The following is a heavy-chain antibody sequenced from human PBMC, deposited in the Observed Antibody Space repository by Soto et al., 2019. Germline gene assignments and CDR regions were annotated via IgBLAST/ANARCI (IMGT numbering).Heavy chain of an antibody. D-gene: IGHD3-3*01. Sequence: WETLSLTCTVSGGSISSYYWSWIRQPPGKGLEWIGYIYYSGSTNYNPSLKSRVTISVDTSKNQFSLKLSSVTAADTAVYYCARLQEDDFWSGYYTGIGGYYFDYWGQGTLVTVSS. CDR3: ARLQEDDFWSGYYTGIGGYYFDY. J-gene: IGHJ4*02. CDR1: GGSISSYY. V-gene: IGHV4-59*01. CDR2: IYYSGST.